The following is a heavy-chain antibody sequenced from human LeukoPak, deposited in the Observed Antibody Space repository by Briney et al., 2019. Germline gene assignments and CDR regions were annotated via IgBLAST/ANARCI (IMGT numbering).Heavy chain of an antibody. D-gene: IGHD4-17*01. CDR1: GGSISSSSYY. CDR2: IYYSGST. CDR3: AREFRDYGDYVVYYFDY. Sequence: SETLSLTCTVSGGSISSSSYYWGWIRQPPGKGLEWIGSIYYSGSTYYNPSLKSRVTISVDTSKNQFSLKLSSVTAADTAVYYCAREFRDYGDYVVYYFDYWGQGTLVTVSS. J-gene: IGHJ4*02. V-gene: IGHV4-39*07.